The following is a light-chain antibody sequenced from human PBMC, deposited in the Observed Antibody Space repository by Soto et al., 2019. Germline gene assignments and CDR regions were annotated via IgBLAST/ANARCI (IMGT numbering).Light chain of an antibody. V-gene: IGLV1-51*01. CDR1: SSNIGNND. Sequence: QSVLTQPPSLSAAPGQKVTISCSGSSSNIGNNDVSWYQQLPGTAPKLIIYDSNKRPSGIPDRFSGSKSGTSATLGITGLQTGDEADYYCGTWDNSLSAGVFGGGTKLTDL. CDR2: DSN. CDR3: GTWDNSLSAGV. J-gene: IGLJ2*01.